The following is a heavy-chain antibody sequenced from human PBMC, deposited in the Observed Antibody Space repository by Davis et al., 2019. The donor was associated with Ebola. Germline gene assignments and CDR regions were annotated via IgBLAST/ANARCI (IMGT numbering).Heavy chain of an antibody. D-gene: IGHD4-17*01. CDR1: GFPFSSYD. J-gene: IGHJ6*02. CDR3: ARRWPYGDQVGWYYGMDV. Sequence: ESLKIPCAAPGFPFSSYDMHWVRQATGRGLEWVSAIGTAGDTYYPGSVKGRFTISRENAKNSVYLQMNSLNAGDKAVYYCARRWPYGDQVGWYYGMDVWGQGTTVTVSS. CDR2: IGTAGDT. V-gene: IGHV3-13*01.